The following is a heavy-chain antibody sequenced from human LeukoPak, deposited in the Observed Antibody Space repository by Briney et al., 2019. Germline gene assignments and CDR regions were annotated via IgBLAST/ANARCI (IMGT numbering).Heavy chain of an antibody. CDR2: ISGSGDST. Sequence: GGSLRLSCAASGFTFSTYAMTWVPQGPGKGLEWFSSISGSGDSTFYADAVKGRFTISRDNSKNTLYLQMNSLRAEDTAVYYCAKIDYGDFHFDYWGQGTLVTVPS. J-gene: IGHJ4*02. CDR3: AKIDYGDFHFDY. D-gene: IGHD4-17*01. V-gene: IGHV3-23*01. CDR1: GFTFSTYA.